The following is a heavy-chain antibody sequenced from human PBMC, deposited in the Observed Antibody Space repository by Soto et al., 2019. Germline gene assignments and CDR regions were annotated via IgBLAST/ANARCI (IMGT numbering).Heavy chain of an antibody. V-gene: IGHV1-18*04. J-gene: IGHJ5*02. CDR1: GYTFTSYG. Sequence: SVKVSCKASGYTFTSYGISWVRQAPGQGLEWMGWISAYNGNTNYAQKLQGRVTMTTDTSTSTAYMELRSLRSDDTAVYYCARDPVAATGDNWFDPWGQGTLVTVSS. CDR2: ISAYNGNT. D-gene: IGHD6-19*01. CDR3: ARDPVAATGDNWFDP.